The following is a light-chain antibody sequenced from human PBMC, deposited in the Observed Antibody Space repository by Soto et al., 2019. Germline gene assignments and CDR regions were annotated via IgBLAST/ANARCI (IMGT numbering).Light chain of an antibody. J-gene: IGKJ2*01. CDR3: QQSYRTGYT. CDR2: AAS. CDR1: RTIIGY. Sequence: DIQMTQSPSSLSASVGDRVTITCRASRTIIGYLNWYQLKPGKAPKLMIYAASSLHSGVPSRFSGSGSGTDFTLTISGLQREDFATYYCQQSYRTGYTFGQGTKVEIK. V-gene: IGKV1-39*01.